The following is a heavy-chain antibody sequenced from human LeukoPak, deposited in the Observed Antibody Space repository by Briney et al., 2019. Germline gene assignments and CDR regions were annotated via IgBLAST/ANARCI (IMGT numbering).Heavy chain of an antibody. CDR3: ASHPYYGSGEGCYFDY. CDR1: GFTFSDYY. D-gene: IGHD3-10*01. CDR2: ISSSGSTI. V-gene: IGHV3-11*01. J-gene: IGHJ4*02. Sequence: PGGSLRLSCAASGFTFSDYYMSWIRQAPGKGLEWVSYISSSGSTIYYADSVKGRLTISRDNAKNSLYLQMNSLRAEDTAVYYCASHPYYGSGEGCYFDYRGQGTLVTVSS.